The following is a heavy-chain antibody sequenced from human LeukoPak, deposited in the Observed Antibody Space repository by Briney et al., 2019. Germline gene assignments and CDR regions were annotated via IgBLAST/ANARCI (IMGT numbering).Heavy chain of an antibody. D-gene: IGHD3-9*01. CDR1: GFTFSSYG. CDR3: AKPNTYYDILTGYWGSKYYFDY. CDR2: ISYDGSNK. V-gene: IGHV3-30*18. Sequence: GGSLRLSCAASGFTFSSYGMRWVRQAPGKGLEWVAVISYDGSNKYYADSVKGRFTISRDNSKNTLYLQMNSLRAEDTAVYYCAKPNTYYDILTGYWGSKYYFDYWGQGTLVTVSS. J-gene: IGHJ4*02.